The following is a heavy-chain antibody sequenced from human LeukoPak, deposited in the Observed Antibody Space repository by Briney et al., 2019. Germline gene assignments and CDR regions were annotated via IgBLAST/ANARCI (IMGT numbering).Heavy chain of an antibody. J-gene: IGHJ3*02. CDR2: ISYDGSNK. V-gene: IGHV3-30-3*01. Sequence: PGGSLRLSCAASGFTFSSYAMHWVRQAPGKGLEWVAVISYDGSNKYYADSVKGRFTISRDNSKNTLYLQMNSLRAEDTAVYYCARVLVDIVATDAFGIWGQGTMVTVSS. D-gene: IGHD5-12*01. CDR1: GFTFSSYA. CDR3: ARVLVDIVATDAFGI.